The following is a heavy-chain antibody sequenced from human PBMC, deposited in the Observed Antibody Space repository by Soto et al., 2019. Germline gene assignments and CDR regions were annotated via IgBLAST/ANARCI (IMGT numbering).Heavy chain of an antibody. Sequence: QVQLQESGPGLVKPSQTLSLSGSISGGSITSANYYWTWIRFFPGKGLEWIGYIYSSGTTHYNPSLKIRATISLDTSNNQFSLEVKSATAADTAVYYCARMGLHFGELSRNWFDPWGQGSLVTVSS. D-gene: IGHD3-10*01. J-gene: IGHJ5*02. V-gene: IGHV4-31*03. CDR1: GGSITSANYY. CDR2: IYSSGTT. CDR3: ARMGLHFGELSRNWFDP.